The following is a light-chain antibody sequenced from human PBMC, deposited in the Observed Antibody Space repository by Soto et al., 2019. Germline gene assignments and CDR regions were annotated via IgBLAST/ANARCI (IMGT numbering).Light chain of an antibody. V-gene: IGLV1-40*01. CDR2: VNS. J-gene: IGLJ2*01. CDR3: QSYDSSLSAVV. CDR1: SSNIGAGYD. Sequence: QSVLTQPPSVSGARGQRVTISCTGSSSNIGAGYDVHGYQQLPGTAPKLLIYVNSNRPSGVPDRFSGSKSGTSASLAITGLQAEDEADYFCQSYDSSLSAVVFGGGTKVPVL.